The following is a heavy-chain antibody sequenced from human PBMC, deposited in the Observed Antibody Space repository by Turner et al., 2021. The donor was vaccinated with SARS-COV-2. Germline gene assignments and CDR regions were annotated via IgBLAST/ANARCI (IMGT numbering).Heavy chain of an antibody. CDR3: ARREWGGSVGHIDY. CDR1: GYSFLTYW. V-gene: IGHV5-51*01. CDR2: SYPGDSDT. D-gene: IGHD3-3*01. J-gene: IGHJ4*02. Sequence: EAQLVPSGAEVKEPGESLKLSCKGSGYSFLTYWIGWVRKRPGKGLGWRGISYPGDSDTRYSPSFQGQVTISADTSISTAYLQWSSLKAADTAMYYCARREWGGSVGHIDYWGQGTLVTVSS.